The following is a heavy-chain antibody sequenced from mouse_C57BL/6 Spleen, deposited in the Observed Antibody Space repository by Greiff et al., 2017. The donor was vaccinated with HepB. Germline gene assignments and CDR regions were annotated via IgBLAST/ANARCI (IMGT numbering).Heavy chain of an antibody. Sequence: EVQVVESGPELVKPGASVKIPCKASGYTFTDYNMDWVKQSHGKSLEWIGDINPNNGGTIYNQKFKGKATLTVDKSSSTAYMELRSLTSEDTAVYYCARSYYGNYWYFDVWGTGTTVTVSS. CDR2: INPNNGGT. D-gene: IGHD2-10*01. CDR1: GYTFTDYN. J-gene: IGHJ1*03. V-gene: IGHV1-18*01. CDR3: ARSYYGNYWYFDV.